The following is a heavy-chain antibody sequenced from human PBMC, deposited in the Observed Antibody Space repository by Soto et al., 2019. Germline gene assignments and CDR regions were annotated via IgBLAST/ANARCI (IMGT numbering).Heavy chain of an antibody. J-gene: IGHJ4*02. CDR1: GFTFSSYG. D-gene: IGHD3-22*01. CDR2: IWYDGSNK. V-gene: IGHV3-33*01. CDR3: AVIHYYDSSGFDY. Sequence: PGGSLRLSCAASGFTFSSYGMHWVRQAPGKGLEWVAVIWYDGSNKYYADSVKGRFTISRDNSKNTLYLQMNSLRAEDTAVYYCAVIHYYDSSGFDYWGQGTLVTVSS.